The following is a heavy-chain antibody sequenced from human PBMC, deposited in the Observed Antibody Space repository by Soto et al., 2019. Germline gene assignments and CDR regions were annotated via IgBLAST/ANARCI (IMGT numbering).Heavy chain of an antibody. J-gene: IGHJ6*02. CDR1: GFTFSGHW. CDR3: ARGNDMDV. Sequence: PGGSLRLSCATSGFTFSGHWMSWVRQAPGKGLEWVANINQDGNEKYYVDSVKGRFTISRDNAKNSLNLHMNSLRAEDTAVYYCARGNDMDVWAQGTKVTVSS. CDR2: INQDGNEK. V-gene: IGHV3-7*01.